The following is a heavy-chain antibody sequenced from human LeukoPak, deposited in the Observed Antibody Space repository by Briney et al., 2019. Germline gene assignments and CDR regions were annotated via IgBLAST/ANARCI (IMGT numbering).Heavy chain of an antibody. V-gene: IGHV5-51*01. Sequence: GESLKISCGASGFNFNKYWVGWLRQMPGKGLEWMGIIYPGDYDTRYSPSFQGHVTISVDKSISTAYLQWRSLRASDTAMYFCAGHSFDTVDAIDVWGQGTIVTVSA. CDR3: AGHSFDTVDAIDV. D-gene: IGHD2-2*02. CDR1: GFNFNKYW. J-gene: IGHJ3*01. CDR2: IYPGDYDT.